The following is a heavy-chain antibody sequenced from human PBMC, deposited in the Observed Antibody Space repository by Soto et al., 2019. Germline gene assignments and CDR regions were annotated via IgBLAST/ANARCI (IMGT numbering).Heavy chain of an antibody. V-gene: IGHV5-10-1*01. CDR3: ARLMVRGVSAYGMDV. CDR1: GYSFTSYW. Sequence: LGESLKISCKGSGYSFTSYWISWVRQMPGKGLEWMGRIDPSDSYTNYSPSFQGHVTISADKSISTAYLQWSSLKASDTAMYYCARLMVRGVSAYGMDVWGQGTTVTVSS. D-gene: IGHD3-10*01. CDR2: IDPSDSYT. J-gene: IGHJ6*02.